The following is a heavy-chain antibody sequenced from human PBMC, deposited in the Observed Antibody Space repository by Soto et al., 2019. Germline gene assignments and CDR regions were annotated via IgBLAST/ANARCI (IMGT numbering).Heavy chain of an antibody. D-gene: IGHD4-17*01. CDR2: INHSGST. CDR1: GGSFSGYY. V-gene: IGHV4-34*01. J-gene: IGHJ4*02. CDR3: AIAGDYVNLGSYYFDY. Sequence: SETLSLTCAVYGGSFSGYYWSWIRQPPGKGLEWIGEINHSGSTNYNPPLKSRVPISVDTSKNQFSLKLSSGTAADTAVYYFAIAGDYVNLGSYYFDYLGQGTLVTGSS.